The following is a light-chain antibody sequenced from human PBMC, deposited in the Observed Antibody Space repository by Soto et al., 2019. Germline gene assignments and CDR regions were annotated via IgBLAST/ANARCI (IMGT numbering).Light chain of an antibody. J-gene: IGKJ1*01. CDR3: QQYGSSPTWT. V-gene: IGKV3-20*01. Sequence: ESVLTQSPGTLSLSPGERATLSCRASQSVSSNYLAWYQQKPGQAPRLLIYGASTRATGIPDRFSGSGYGTDFTLTISRLEPEDSAVYYCQQYGSSPTWTFGQGTKVDIK. CDR1: QSVSSNY. CDR2: GAS.